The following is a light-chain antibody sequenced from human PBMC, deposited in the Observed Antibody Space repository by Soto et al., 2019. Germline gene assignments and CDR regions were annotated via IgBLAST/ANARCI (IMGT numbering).Light chain of an antibody. CDR3: QQYQYCPPLT. CDR2: DAS. V-gene: IGKV3-15*01. CDR1: QSVGSA. J-gene: IGKJ4*01. Sequence: EIVMTQSPATLSVSPGETATLSCRASQSVGSAVAWYQHKPGQAPRLLIVDASIRATGVPGRFSGGGSGTEFNLTLSSRQFEDVAVYSCQQYQYCPPLTFGGGTTVEIK.